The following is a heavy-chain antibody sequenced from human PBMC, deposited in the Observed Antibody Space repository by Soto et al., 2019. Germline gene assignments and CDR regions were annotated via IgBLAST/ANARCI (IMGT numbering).Heavy chain of an antibody. J-gene: IGHJ4*02. CDR1: GYTFTSYY. CDR3: ARDSHDYGDYVWIY. D-gene: IGHD4-17*01. CDR2: INPSGGST. Sequence: QVQLVQSGAEVKKPGASVKVSCKASGYTFTSYYMHWVRQAPGQGLEWMGIINPSGGSTSYAQKFQGRVTMTRDTYKSTVYMEMSSLISEDTAVYYCARDSHDYGDYVWIYWGQGTLVTVSS. V-gene: IGHV1-46*01.